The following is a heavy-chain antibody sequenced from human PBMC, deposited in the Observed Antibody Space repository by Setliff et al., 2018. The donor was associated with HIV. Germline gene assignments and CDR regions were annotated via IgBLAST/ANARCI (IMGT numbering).Heavy chain of an antibody. CDR3: SRGHRWNYGGRYYYYMDV. Sequence: ASVKVSCKASGYTFTNYAMHWVRQAPGQRLEWMAWIDAGNGNTKYSQEFQGRVTITRDTSASTAYMELSSLRSEDMAVYYCSRGHRWNYGGRYYYYMDVWGRGTTVTVSS. CDR2: IDAGNGNT. J-gene: IGHJ6*03. V-gene: IGHV1-3*03. D-gene: IGHD1-7*01. CDR1: GYTFTNYA.